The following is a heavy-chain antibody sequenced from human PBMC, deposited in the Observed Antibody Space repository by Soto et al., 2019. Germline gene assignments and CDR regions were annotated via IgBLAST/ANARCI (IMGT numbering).Heavy chain of an antibody. CDR1: GFTFSSYA. V-gene: IGHV3-64D*06. CDR3: VKGEYYYDSSGYYPFDY. D-gene: IGHD3-22*01. J-gene: IGHJ4*02. CDR2: ISTNGGST. Sequence: GGSLRLSCSASGFTFSSYAMHWVRQAPGKGLEYVSSISTNGGSTHYADSVKGRFTISRDNSKNTQYLQMSSLRADDTAAYYCVKGEYYYDSSGYYPFDYWGQGTLVTSPQ.